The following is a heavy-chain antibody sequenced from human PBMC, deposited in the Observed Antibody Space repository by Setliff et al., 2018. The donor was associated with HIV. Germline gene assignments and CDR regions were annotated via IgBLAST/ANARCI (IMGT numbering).Heavy chain of an antibody. J-gene: IGHJ4*02. CDR3: AKDFGNTGVFDD. CDR1: GFTFSDYY. Sequence: PGGSLRLSCAASGFTFSDYYMSWIRQAPGKGLEWVSVIYSGGSTNYADFVKGRFTISRDISKNTLYLQMNSLRAEDTAVYYCAKDFGNTGVFDDWGQGTLVTV. CDR2: IYSGGST. V-gene: IGHV3-66*02. D-gene: IGHD2-8*02.